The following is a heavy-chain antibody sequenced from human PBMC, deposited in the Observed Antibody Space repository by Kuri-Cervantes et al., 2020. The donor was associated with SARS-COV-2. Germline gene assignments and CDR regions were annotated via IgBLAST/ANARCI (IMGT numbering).Heavy chain of an antibody. J-gene: IGHJ5*02. CDR2: INSDGSST. CDR3: AKDRWDYFDSSGQDGNWFDP. D-gene: IGHD3-22*01. CDR1: GFTFSSYW. Sequence: GESLKISCAASGFTFSSYWMHWVRQAPGKGLVWVSRINSDGSSTSYADSVKGRFTISRDNAKNTLYLQMNSLRAEDTAVYYCAKDRWDYFDSSGQDGNWFDPWGQGTLVTVSS. V-gene: IGHV3-74*01.